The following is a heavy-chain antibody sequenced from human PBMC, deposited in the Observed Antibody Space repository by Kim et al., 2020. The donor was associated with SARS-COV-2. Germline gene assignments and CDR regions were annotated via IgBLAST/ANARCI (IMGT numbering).Heavy chain of an antibody. CDR1: GYTFTSYA. Sequence: ASVKVSCKASGYTFTSYAMHWVRQAPGQRLEWMGWINAGNGNTEYSQKFQGRVTITRDTSASTAYMELSSLRSEDTAVYYCARASDTAIPPLGYWGQGTLVTVSS. CDR2: INAGNGNT. D-gene: IGHD5-18*01. J-gene: IGHJ4*02. V-gene: IGHV1-3*01. CDR3: ARASDTAIPPLGY.